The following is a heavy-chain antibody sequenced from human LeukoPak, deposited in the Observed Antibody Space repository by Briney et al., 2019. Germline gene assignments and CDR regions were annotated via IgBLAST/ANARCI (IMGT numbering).Heavy chain of an antibody. J-gene: IGHJ5*02. CDR3: ARHAHSSGWYLSWFDP. CDR1: GGSISSYY. D-gene: IGHD6-19*01. V-gene: IGHV4-59*08. CDR2: IYYSGST. Sequence: SETLSLTCTVSGGSISSYYWSWIRQPPGKGLEWIGYIYYSGSTYYNPSLKSRVTISVDTSKNQFSLKLSSVTAADTGVYYCARHAHSSGWYLSWFDPWGQGTLVTVSS.